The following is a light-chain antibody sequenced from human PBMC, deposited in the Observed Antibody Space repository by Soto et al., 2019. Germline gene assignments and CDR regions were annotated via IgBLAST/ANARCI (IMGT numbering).Light chain of an antibody. V-gene: IGLV1-40*01. Sequence: QAVVTQPPSVSGAPGQRVTISCTGSSSNIGAGYDVHWYQQLPGTAPKLLIYGNNNRPSGVPERFSGSKSGTSASLAITGLQAEDEADYYCQSYDSSLSGSVVFGEGTKLTVL. CDR1: SSNIGAGYD. CDR3: QSYDSSLSGSVV. J-gene: IGLJ2*01. CDR2: GNN.